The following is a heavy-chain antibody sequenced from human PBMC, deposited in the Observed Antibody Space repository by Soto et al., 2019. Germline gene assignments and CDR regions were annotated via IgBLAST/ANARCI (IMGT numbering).Heavy chain of an antibody. CDR1: GGSISGGDYY. V-gene: IGHV4-30-4*01. CDR3: ARDSRGGYDFYYYYGMDV. J-gene: IGHJ6*02. D-gene: IGHD5-12*01. Sequence: KPSETLSLTCTVSGGSISGGDYYWSWIRQPPGKGLEWIGYIYYSGSTYYNPSLKSRVTISVDTSKNQFSLKLSSVTAADTAVYYCARDSRGGYDFYYYYGMDVWGQGTTVTVSS. CDR2: IYYSGST.